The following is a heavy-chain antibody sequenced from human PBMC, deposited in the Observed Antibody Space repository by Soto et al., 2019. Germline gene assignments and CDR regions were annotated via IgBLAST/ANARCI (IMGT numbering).Heavy chain of an antibody. D-gene: IGHD3-22*01. Sequence: QVPLVQSGGAVRKPGASVKVSCKASGYTFDIYGISWVRQVPGQGPEWLGWISDDNCDTKYAQKFKDRVIMTTDTSTSTAYMELRSLRSDDTAVYFCARDRSYYYESSGYPFDYWGQGTLGSVSS. CDR3: ARDRSYYYESSGYPFDY. CDR1: GYTFDIYG. V-gene: IGHV1-18*01. J-gene: IGHJ4*02. CDR2: ISDDNCDT.